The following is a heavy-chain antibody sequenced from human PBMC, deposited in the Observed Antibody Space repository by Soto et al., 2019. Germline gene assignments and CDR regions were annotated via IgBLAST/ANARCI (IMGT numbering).Heavy chain of an antibody. CDR1: RFTFNSYA. V-gene: IGHV3-23*01. J-gene: IGHJ4*02. Sequence: PGGSLRLSCAASRFTFNSYAMSWLRQAPGKGLEWVSAISGSGVMTYYADSVKGRFTISRDNPKNTLYLQMDSLRAEDTAVYYCAKYDYGDYESIDYWGQGTLVNVSS. CDR2: ISGSGVMT. CDR3: AKYDYGDYESIDY. D-gene: IGHD4-17*01.